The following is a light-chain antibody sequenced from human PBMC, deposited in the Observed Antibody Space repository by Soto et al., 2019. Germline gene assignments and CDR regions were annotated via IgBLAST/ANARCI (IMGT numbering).Light chain of an antibody. J-gene: IGKJ5*01. V-gene: IGKV1-9*01. Sequence: DIQMTQSPSSLSASVGDRVTITXXASQSISSYLNWYQQKPGKAPKLLIYAASSLQSGVPSRFSGSGSGTEFTLTISSLQPEDFATYYCQQLNSYPITSGQGTRLAI. CDR2: AAS. CDR1: QSISSY. CDR3: QQLNSYPIT.